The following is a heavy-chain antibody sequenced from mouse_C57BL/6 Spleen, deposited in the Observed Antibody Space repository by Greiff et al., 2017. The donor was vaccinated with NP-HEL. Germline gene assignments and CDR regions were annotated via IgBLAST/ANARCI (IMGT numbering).Heavy chain of an antibody. CDR2: IDPSDSET. CDR1: GYTFTSYW. D-gene: IGHD1-1*01. J-gene: IGHJ4*01. Sequence: QVQLKQPGAELVRPGSSVKLSCKASGYTFTSYWMHWVKQRPIQGLEWIGNIDPSDSETHYNQKFKDKATLTVDKSSSTAYMQLSSLTSEDSAVYYCARSHYYGSSRSMDYWGQGTSVTVSS. V-gene: IGHV1-52*01. CDR3: ARSHYYGSSRSMDY.